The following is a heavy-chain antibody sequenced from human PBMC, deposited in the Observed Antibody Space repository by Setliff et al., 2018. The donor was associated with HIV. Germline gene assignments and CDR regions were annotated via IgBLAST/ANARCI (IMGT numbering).Heavy chain of an antibody. J-gene: IGHJ4*02. CDR2: IRYSGSI. CDR1: GGPISSGVYY. D-gene: IGHD3-3*01. CDR3: ARVCPPVRYNFWSGYYPKAGYFDY. Sequence: SETLSLTCTVSGGPISSGVYYWSWIRHHPGKGLEWIGYIRYSGSIYYNPSLKSRVTISVDTSKNQFSLKLSSVTAADTAVYYCARVCPPVRYNFWSGYYPKAGYFDYWGQGALVTVSS. V-gene: IGHV4-31*03.